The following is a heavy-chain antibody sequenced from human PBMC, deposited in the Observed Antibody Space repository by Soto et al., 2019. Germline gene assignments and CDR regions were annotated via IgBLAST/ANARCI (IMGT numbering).Heavy chain of an antibody. CDR3: ARATELEQSSSWYMDYYYYGMDV. D-gene: IGHD6-13*01. V-gene: IGHV1-69*13. CDR2: IIPIFGTA. CDR1: GGTFSSYA. Sequence: SVKVSCKASGGTFSSYAISWVRQAPGQGLEWMGGIIPIFGTANYAQKFQGRVTITADESTSTAYMELSSLRSEDTAVYYCARATELEQSSSWYMDYYYYGMDVWGQGTTVTVSS. J-gene: IGHJ6*02.